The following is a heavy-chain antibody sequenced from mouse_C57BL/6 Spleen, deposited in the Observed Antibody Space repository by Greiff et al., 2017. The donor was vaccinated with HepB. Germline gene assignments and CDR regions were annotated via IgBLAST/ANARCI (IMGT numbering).Heavy chain of an antibody. Sequence: EVKLMESGGGLVQPGGSLKLSCAASGFTFSDYYMYWVRQTPEKRLEWVAYISNGGGSTYYPDTVKGRFTISRDNAKNTLYLQMSRLKSEDTAMYYGARVDYYGSSYAWFAYWGQGTLVTVSA. D-gene: IGHD1-1*01. CDR2: ISNGGGST. J-gene: IGHJ3*01. V-gene: IGHV5-12*01. CDR1: GFTFSDYY. CDR3: ARVDYYGSSYAWFAY.